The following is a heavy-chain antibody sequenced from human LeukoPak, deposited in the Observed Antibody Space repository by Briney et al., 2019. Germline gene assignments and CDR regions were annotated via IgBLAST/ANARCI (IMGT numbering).Heavy chain of an antibody. CDR3: ARDLEMEWYGRSDAFDI. V-gene: IGHV1-2*02. Sequence: VASLKVSCKASGYTFTGYYMHWVRQAPGQGLEWMGWINPNSGGTNYAQKFQGRVTMTRDTSISTAYMELSRLRSDDTAVYYCARDLEMEWYGRSDAFDIWGQGTMVTVSS. CDR1: GYTFTGYY. D-gene: IGHD3-3*01. CDR2: INPNSGGT. J-gene: IGHJ3*02.